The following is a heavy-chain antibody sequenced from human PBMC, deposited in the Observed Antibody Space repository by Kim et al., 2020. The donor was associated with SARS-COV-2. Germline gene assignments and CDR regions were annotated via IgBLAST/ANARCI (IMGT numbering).Heavy chain of an antibody. J-gene: IGHJ4*02. D-gene: IGHD5-18*01. Sequence: GGSLRLSCAASGFTFSSYGMHWVRQAPGKGLEWVAVIWYDGSNKYYADSVKGRFTISRDNSKNTLYLQMNSLRAEDTAVYYCARDFAFGAMGRDVFDYWGQGTLVTVSS. CDR2: IWYDGSNK. V-gene: IGHV3-33*01. CDR3: ARDFAFGAMGRDVFDY. CDR1: GFTFSSYG.